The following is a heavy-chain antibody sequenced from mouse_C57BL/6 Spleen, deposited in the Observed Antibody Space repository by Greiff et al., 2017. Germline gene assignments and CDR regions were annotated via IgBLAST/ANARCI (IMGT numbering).Heavy chain of an antibody. Sequence: VQLQQSGAELVKPGASVKLSCKASGYTFTSYWMHWVKRRPGQGLEWIGMIHPNSGSTNYNEKFKSKATLTVDKSSSTAYMQLSSLTSEDSAVYYCARGLSYDIFAYWGQGTLVTVSA. V-gene: IGHV1-64*01. J-gene: IGHJ3*01. CDR3: ARGLSYDIFAY. D-gene: IGHD6-5*01. CDR1: GYTFTSYW. CDR2: IHPNSGST.